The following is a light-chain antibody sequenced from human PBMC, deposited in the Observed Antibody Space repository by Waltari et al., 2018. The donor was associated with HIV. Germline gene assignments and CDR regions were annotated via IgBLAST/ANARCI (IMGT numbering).Light chain of an antibody. V-gene: IGLV8-61*01. CDR1: SGSVSTFYY. CDR3: VLYMDRGIWM. J-gene: IGLJ3*02. CDR2: KKN. Sequence: QTVVTQEPSVSVSPGGTVTLTCSLSSGSVSTFYYPSWYQTNPGHAPRPVIYKKNTRSPGVPDRFSGSMRGNKAALTVTGAQSDDESDYYCVLYMDRGIWMFGGGTKLTVL.